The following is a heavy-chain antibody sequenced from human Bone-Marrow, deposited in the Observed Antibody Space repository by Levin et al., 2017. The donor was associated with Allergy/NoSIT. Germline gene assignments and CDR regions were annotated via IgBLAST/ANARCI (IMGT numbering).Heavy chain of an antibody. J-gene: IGHJ4*02. Sequence: GGSLRLSCAASGFTFSSYAMHWVRQAPGKGLEWVAVISYDGSNKYYADSVKGRFTISRDNSKNTLYLQMNSLRAEDTAVYYCARAEFLGIAAAGTDYWGQGTLVTVSS. V-gene: IGHV3-30*04. D-gene: IGHD6-13*01. CDR1: GFTFSSYA. CDR3: ARAEFLGIAAAGTDY. CDR2: ISYDGSNK.